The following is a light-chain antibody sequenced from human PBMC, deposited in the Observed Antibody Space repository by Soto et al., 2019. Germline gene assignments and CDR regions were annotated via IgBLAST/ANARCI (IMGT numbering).Light chain of an antibody. Sequence: QSALTQPPSASGTPGQRVTISCSGSSSNIGSNSVNWYQQLPGTAPKLLIYSNDRRPSGVPDRFSGSKSGTSASLAISGLQSEDEADYYCAAWDDSLNGYVFGTGTEVTVL. CDR3: AAWDDSLNGYV. V-gene: IGLV1-44*01. CDR2: SND. CDR1: SSNIGSNS. J-gene: IGLJ1*01.